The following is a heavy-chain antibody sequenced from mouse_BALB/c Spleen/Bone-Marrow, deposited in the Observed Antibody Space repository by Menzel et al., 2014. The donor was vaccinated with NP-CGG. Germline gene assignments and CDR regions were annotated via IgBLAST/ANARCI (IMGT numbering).Heavy chain of an antibody. D-gene: IGHD2-4*01. V-gene: IGHV2-6-7*01. CDR3: ARDSFLITRALDY. CDR1: GFSLTGYG. CDR2: IWGDGST. J-gene: IGHJ4*01. Sequence: QVQLKHSGPGLVAPSQSLPITCTVSGFSLTGYGVSWVRRPPGKGLEWLGMIWGDGSTDYNSALKSRLSINKDNSKSQVFLKMNSLQTDDTARYYCARDSFLITRALDYWGQGTSVTVSS.